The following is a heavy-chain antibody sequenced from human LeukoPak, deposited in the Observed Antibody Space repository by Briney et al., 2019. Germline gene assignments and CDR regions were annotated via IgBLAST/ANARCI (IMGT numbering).Heavy chain of an antibody. CDR3: ARGSYYDILTGVFTFDY. Sequence: PSETLSLTCTVSGGSISSSSYYWGWIRQPPGKGLEWIGSIYYSGSTYYNPSLKSRVTISVDTSKNQFSLKLSSVTAADTAVYYCARGSYYDILTGVFTFDYWGQGTLVTVSS. D-gene: IGHD3-9*01. V-gene: IGHV4-39*07. J-gene: IGHJ4*02. CDR2: IYYSGST. CDR1: GGSISSSSYY.